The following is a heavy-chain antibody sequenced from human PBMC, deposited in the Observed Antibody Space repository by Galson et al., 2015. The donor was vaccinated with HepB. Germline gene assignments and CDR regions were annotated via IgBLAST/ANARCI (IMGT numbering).Heavy chain of an antibody. CDR3: ARDLGTEYYDSRRHYYYGMDV. Sequence: SLRLSCAASGFTFSSYGMHWVRQAPGKGLEWVAVIWYDGSNKYYADSVKGRFTISRDNSKNTLYLQMNSLRAEDTAVYYCARDLGTEYYDSRRHYYYGMDVWGQGTTVTVSS. CDR1: GFTFSSYG. V-gene: IGHV3-33*01. J-gene: IGHJ6*02. D-gene: IGHD3-22*01. CDR2: IWYDGSNK.